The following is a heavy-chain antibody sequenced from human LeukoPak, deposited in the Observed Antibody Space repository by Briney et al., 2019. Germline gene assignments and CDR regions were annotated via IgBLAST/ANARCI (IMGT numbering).Heavy chain of an antibody. CDR3: ARDGSRYCSSTSCYSSYYYYGMDV. V-gene: IGHV3-11*01. CDR1: GFTFSDYY. J-gene: IGHJ6*02. CDR2: ISSSDSTI. D-gene: IGHD2-2*01. Sequence: GGSLRLSCAASGFTFSDYYMSWIRQAPGKGLEWVSYISSSDSTIYYADSVKGRFTISRDNAKNSLYLQLNSLRAEDTAVYYCARDGSRYCSSTSCYSSYYYYGMDVWGQGTTVTVPS.